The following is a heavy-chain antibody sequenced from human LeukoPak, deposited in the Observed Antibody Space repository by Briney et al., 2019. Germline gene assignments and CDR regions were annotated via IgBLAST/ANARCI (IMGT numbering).Heavy chain of an antibody. D-gene: IGHD3-22*01. V-gene: IGHV1-2*04. CDR2: INPYSGAT. J-gene: IGHJ4*02. CDR3: ANPRYDSSGYYYVD. Sequence: ASVKVSCTASGYSFTDYYIHWVRQAPGQGLEWLGWINPYSGATNLAQKFEDWVTMTGDTSASTAYMELSSLRSEDTAVYYCANPRYDSSGYYYVDWGQGTLVTVSS. CDR1: GYSFTDYY.